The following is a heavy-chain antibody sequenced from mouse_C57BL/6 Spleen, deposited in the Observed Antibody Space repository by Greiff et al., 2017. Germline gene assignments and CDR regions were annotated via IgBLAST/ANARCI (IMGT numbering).Heavy chain of an antibody. J-gene: IGHJ3*01. CDR2: FYPRSGNT. CDR3: APYSNYEGGFAY. CDR1: GYTFTSYG. V-gene: IGHV1-81*01. Sequence: QVQLKQSGAELARPGASVKLSCKASGYTFTSYGIRWVKQRTGQGLEWIGEFYPRSGNTYYNEKFKGKATLTADKSSSTAYMELRSLTSEDSAVYFCAPYSNYEGGFAYWGQGTLVTVSA. D-gene: IGHD2-5*01.